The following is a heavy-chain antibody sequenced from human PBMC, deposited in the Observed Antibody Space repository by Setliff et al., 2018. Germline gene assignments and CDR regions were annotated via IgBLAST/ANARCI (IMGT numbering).Heavy chain of an antibody. Sequence: GGSLRLSCAASGFSFSDHYMDWVRQAPGKGLEWVGRSRNKANSYTTEYAASVQGRFTVSRDGSANSLFLHMNNLKTEDTAVYYCAKPQLELRWGFESWGQGTLVTVSS. CDR3: AKPQLELRWGFES. CDR1: GFSFSDHY. V-gene: IGHV3-72*01. D-gene: IGHD1-1*01. J-gene: IGHJ4*02. CDR2: SRNKANSYTT.